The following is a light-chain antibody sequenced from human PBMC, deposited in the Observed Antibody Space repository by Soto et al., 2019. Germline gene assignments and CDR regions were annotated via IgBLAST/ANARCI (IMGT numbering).Light chain of an antibody. CDR1: SSDVGGYNY. Sequence: QSALTQPASVSGSPGQSITISCTGTSSDVGGYNYFSWYQQHPGKAPKLMIYEVSNRPSGVSNRFSGSKSGNTASLTISGLQAEDEADYYCSSYTSSSTPDVFGTGTKVTVL. CDR2: EVS. J-gene: IGLJ1*01. V-gene: IGLV2-14*01. CDR3: SSYTSSSTPDV.